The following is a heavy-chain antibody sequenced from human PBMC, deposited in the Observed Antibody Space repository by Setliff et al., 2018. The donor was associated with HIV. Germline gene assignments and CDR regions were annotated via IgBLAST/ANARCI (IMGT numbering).Heavy chain of an antibody. Sequence: GGTLRLSCSASGFTFSNYAMSWVRQAPGEGLEWVSAILSTGERTFYADSVKGRFTISRDNSKNTVYLQINSLRAEDTAEYYCAKALAASGLGYFDSWSRGILVTSPQ. CDR2: ILSTGERT. CDR3: AKALAASGLGYFDS. CDR1: GFTFSNYA. V-gene: IGHV3-23*01. D-gene: IGHD3-22*01. J-gene: IGHJ4*02.